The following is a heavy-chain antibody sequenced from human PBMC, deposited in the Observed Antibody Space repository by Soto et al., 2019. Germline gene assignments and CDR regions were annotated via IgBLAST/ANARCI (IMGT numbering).Heavy chain of an antibody. CDR2: FCESGDT. CDR3: ARDQGIAPGRGSPEH. Sequence: SETLSPTCTVSDGSVSSSNYCWAWIRQPPGKGLEWVGRFCESGDTNYNPSLKSRVTISIAMPKSQFSLKLNSVTAADTAVYYCARDQGIAPGRGSPEHWGQGTLVT. J-gene: IGHJ1*01. V-gene: IGHV4-61*01. D-gene: IGHD6-13*01. CDR1: DGSVSSSNYC.